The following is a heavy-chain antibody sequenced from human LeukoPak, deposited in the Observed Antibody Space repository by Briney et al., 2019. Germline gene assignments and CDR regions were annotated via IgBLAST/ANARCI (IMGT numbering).Heavy chain of an antibody. Sequence: PSETLSLTCTVSGVSVGSGDYFWSWIRQPPGKGLEWIGYIYFSGSTDSNPSLESRVTVSIDTSKNQFSLKLRSVTAADTAVYYCASFRPSGYLTDYWGQGTLVTVSS. V-gene: IGHV4-30-4*08. CDR2: IYFSGST. D-gene: IGHD3-3*01. CDR3: ASFRPSGYLTDY. CDR1: GVSVGSGDYF. J-gene: IGHJ4*02.